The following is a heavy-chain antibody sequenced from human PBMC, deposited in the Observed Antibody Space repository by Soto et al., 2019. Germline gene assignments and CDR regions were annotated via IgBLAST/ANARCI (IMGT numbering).Heavy chain of an antibody. CDR3: VTSFNYDLWTDGGRDYS. J-gene: IGHJ5*01. V-gene: IGHV4-4*01. CDR2: IYHSGST. Sequence: GKGLEWIGKIYHSGSTNYNPSLKNRVTISVDKSNNQFSLRLSSVTAADTAVYFCVTSFNYDLWTDGGRDYSW. D-gene: IGHD3-3*01.